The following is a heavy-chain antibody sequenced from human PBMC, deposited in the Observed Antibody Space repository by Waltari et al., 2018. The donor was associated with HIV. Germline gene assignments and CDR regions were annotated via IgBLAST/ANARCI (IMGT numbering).Heavy chain of an antibody. V-gene: IGHV3-11*01. Sequence: QVQLVESGGGLVNPGGSLRLSCATSGFTFSDYYMTWIRQAPGKGLEWVSYIRSDTDTIYYADSVKGRFTISRDNAKNSLYLQMNRLSVEDMAVYYCARLKYSSGFFDYWGQGALVTVSS. D-gene: IGHD6-19*01. CDR1: GFTFSDYY. CDR3: ARLKYSSGFFDY. J-gene: IGHJ4*02. CDR2: IRSDTDTI.